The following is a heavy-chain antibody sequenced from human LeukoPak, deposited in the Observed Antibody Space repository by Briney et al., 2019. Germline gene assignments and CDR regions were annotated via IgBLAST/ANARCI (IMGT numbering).Heavy chain of an antibody. D-gene: IGHD4-17*01. V-gene: IGHV3-7*01. J-gene: IGHJ4*02. Sequence: GGSLRLSCAASGFTFSSYWMSWVRQAPGKGLEWVANIKQDGSEKYYVDSVKGRFTISRDNAKNSLYLQMNSLRAEDTAVYYCARVLARVALNDYGDPSTLPDYWGQGTLVTVSS. CDR3: ARVLARVALNDYGDPSTLPDY. CDR2: IKQDGSEK. CDR1: GFTFSSYW.